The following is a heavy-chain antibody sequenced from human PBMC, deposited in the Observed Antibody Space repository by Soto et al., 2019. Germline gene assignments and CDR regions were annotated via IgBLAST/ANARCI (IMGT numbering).Heavy chain of an antibody. V-gene: IGHV3-23*01. CDR2: ISGSGGST. CDR3: EKDQGSSWYEIDY. Sequence: EVQLLESGGGLVQPGGSLRLSCAASGFTFSNYAVTWVRQAPGEGLEWVSTISGSGGSTYYADSVKGRFTISRDNSKNTLYLQRNSMRAEDTAVYYCEKDQGSSWYEIDYWRQGTLVTVSS. D-gene: IGHD6-13*01. J-gene: IGHJ4*02. CDR1: GFTFSNYA.